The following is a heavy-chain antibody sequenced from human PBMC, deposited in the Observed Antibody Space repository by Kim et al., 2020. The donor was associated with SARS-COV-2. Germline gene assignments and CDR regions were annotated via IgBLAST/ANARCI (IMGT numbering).Heavy chain of an antibody. Sequence: GGSLRLSCAASGFTFSSYDMNWVRQATGKGLEWVSAIGTAGDKYYQGSVKGRFTISRENAKNYLYLQMNSLRAGDTAVYYCARGRWYYDFWSGYKSGQYCFDPWRQGTLVTVSS. CDR3: ARGRWYYDFWSGYKSGQYCFDP. V-gene: IGHV3-13*01. CDR2: IGTAGDK. J-gene: IGHJ5*02. D-gene: IGHD3-3*01. CDR1: GFTFSSYD.